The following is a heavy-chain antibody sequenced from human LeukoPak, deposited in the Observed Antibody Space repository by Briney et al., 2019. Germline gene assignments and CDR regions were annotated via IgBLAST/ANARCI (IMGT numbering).Heavy chain of an antibody. D-gene: IGHD7-27*01. CDR3: AREDDSWGPNNLDL. CDR1: GFTFSDYG. J-gene: IGHJ3*01. V-gene: IGHV3-33*01. Sequence: GRSLRLSCTASGFTFSDYGMHWVRQAPGKGLEWVAIIWYDGYNKYYADSVRGRFTISRDNAKESLYLQMNSLRDEDTAVYYCAREDDSWGPNNLDLWGQGTMVTVSS. CDR2: IWYDGYNK.